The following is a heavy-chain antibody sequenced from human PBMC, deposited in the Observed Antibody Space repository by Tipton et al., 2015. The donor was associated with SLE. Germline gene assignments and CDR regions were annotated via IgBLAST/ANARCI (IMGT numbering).Heavy chain of an antibody. Sequence: SGFTFSSYDMHWVRQAPGKGLEWVAFIQYDGSNKNNADSVKGRFTISRDNSKNTLYLQMNSLRTEDTAVYYCAKDDFDYDNSGGGYYFDYWGQGTLVTVSS. J-gene: IGHJ4*02. D-gene: IGHD3-22*01. CDR1: GFTFSSYD. CDR3: AKDDFDYDNSGGGYYFDY. CDR2: IQYDGSNK. V-gene: IGHV3-30*02.